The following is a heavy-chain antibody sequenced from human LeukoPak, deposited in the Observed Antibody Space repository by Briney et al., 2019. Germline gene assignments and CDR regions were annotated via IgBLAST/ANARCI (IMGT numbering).Heavy chain of an antibody. D-gene: IGHD3-9*01. J-gene: IGHJ6*02. Sequence: GGSLRLSCAASGFTFSSYSMNWVRQAPGKGLEWVSYISSSSSTIYYADSVKGRFTISRGNAKNSLYLQMNSLRDEDTAVYYCAREDDILTGYSSYYYYGMDVWGQGTTVTVSS. CDR2: ISSSSSTI. CDR3: AREDDILTGYSSYYYYGMDV. CDR1: GFTFSSYS. V-gene: IGHV3-48*02.